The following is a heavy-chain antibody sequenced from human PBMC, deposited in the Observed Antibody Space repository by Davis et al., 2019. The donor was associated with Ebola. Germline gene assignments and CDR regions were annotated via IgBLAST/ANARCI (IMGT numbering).Heavy chain of an antibody. V-gene: IGHV2-70*11. CDR1: GFSLRTIGMC. J-gene: IGHJ4*02. CDR2: IDWDDDK. Sequence: SGPTLVKPTETLTLTCTFSGFSLRTIGMCVTWVRQPPGKALEWLARIDWDDDKYYSTSLKTRLTISKDTSKNQVVLTMTNMDPVDTATYYCARIRGEGHCSGGSCYSWVFDYWGQGTLVTVSS. D-gene: IGHD2-15*01. CDR3: ARIRGEGHCSGGSCYSWVFDY.